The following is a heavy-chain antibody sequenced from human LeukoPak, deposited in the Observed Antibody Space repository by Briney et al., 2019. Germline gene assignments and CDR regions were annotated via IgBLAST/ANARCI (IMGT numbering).Heavy chain of an antibody. CDR2: ISGSGGST. V-gene: IGHV3-23*01. J-gene: IGHJ4*02. CDR1: GFTFSSYA. D-gene: IGHD3-10*01. CDR3: AKDQRLLLWFGEFLY. Sequence: GGSLRLSCAASGFTFSSYAMSWVRQAPGKGLEWVSAISGSGGSTYYADSVKGRFTISRDNSKNTLYLQMNSLRAEDTAVYYCAKDQRLLLWFGEFLYWGQGTLVTVSS.